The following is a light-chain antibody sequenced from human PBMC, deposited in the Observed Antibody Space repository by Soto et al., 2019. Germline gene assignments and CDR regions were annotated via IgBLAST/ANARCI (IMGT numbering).Light chain of an antibody. CDR2: GAS. V-gene: IGKV3-20*01. CDR3: QQYGTPPFT. Sequence: IGLTQSPGTLSLSPWERATLSCGASQSVTNNLLAWYQQKPGQAPRLLIYGASRRATGVPDRFSGSGSGTDFNLTISRLEPEDFAVYYCQQYGTPPFTFGHGTKVDIK. J-gene: IGKJ3*01. CDR1: QSVTNNL.